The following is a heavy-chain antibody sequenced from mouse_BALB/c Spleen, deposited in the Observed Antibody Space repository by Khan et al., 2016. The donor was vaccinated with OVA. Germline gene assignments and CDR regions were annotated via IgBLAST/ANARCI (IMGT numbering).Heavy chain of an antibody. CDR2: IRSKSNNYAT. CDR1: GFTFNTYA. V-gene: IGHV10-1*02. CDR3: VTETPIYVYLDY. J-gene: IGHJ2*01. D-gene: IGHD1-1*01. Sequence: EVQLQESGGGLVQPKGSLKLSCAASGFTFNTYAMNWVRQAPGKGLEWVARIRSKSNNYATYYADSVKDRFTISRDDSQSMLYLQMNNLKTEDTAMYYCVTETPIYVYLDYWRQGTTLTVSS.